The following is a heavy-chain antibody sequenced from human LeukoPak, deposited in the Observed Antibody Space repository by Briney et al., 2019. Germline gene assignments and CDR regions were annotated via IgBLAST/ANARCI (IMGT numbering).Heavy chain of an antibody. V-gene: IGHV4-38-2*02. CDR1: GYSISSGYY. Sequence: SETLSLTCTVSGYSISSGYYWGWIRQPPGKGLEWIGSIYHSGSTYYNPSLKSRVSRSVDTSKNQFSLNLSSVTAADTAVYYCARGSVVRGVITAPFDYWGQGTLVTVSS. CDR3: ARGSVVRGVITAPFDY. D-gene: IGHD3-10*01. J-gene: IGHJ4*02. CDR2: IYHSGST.